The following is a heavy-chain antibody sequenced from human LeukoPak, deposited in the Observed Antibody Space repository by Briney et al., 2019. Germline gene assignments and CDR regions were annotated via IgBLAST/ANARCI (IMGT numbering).Heavy chain of an antibody. J-gene: IGHJ4*02. D-gene: IGHD3-3*01. Sequence: GGSLRLSCAASGFTFSSYAMSWVRQAPGKGLEWVSAISGSGGSTYYADSVKGRFTISRDNSKNTLYLQMNSLRAEDTAVYYCAARHYDFWSGYYAYWGQGTLVTVSS. CDR1: GFTFSSYA. CDR3: AARHYDFWSGYYAY. CDR2: ISGSGGST. V-gene: IGHV3-23*01.